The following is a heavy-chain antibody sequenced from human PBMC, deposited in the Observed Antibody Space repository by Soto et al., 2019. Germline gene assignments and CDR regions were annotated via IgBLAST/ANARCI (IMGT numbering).Heavy chain of an antibody. J-gene: IGHJ4*02. CDR2: TIPMFATA. D-gene: IGHD6-19*01. Sequence: AASVKVSCKASGGSFSNYIFAWVRQAPGQGLEWMGGTIPMFATAQYAQKLQGRVTITADESTSTVYMDLTSLTSDDTAVYYCARGLFGQQWLVGFDTWGQGTLVTVSS. V-gene: IGHV1-69*13. CDR3: ARGLFGQQWLVGFDT. CDR1: GGSFSNYI.